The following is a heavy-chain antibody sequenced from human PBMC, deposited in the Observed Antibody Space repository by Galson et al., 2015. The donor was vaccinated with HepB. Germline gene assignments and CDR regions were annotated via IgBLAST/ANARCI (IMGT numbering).Heavy chain of an antibody. CDR1: GDSVSNSSAA. CDR2: TYYRSKWYN. V-gene: IGHV6-1*01. D-gene: IGHD1-14*01. J-gene: IGHJ4*02. Sequence: CAISGDSVSNSSAAWNWIRQSPSRGLEWLGRTYYRSKWYNEYVVSVRGRITINPDTSKNQFSLQLNSVSPEDTAVYYCARDEEIRNAFGYWGQGTLVTVSS. CDR3: ARDEEIRNAFGY.